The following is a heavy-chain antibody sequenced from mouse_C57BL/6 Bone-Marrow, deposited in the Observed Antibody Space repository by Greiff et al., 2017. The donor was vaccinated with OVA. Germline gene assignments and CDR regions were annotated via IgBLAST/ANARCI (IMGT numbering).Heavy chain of an antibody. J-gene: IGHJ3*01. D-gene: IGHD1-1*01. V-gene: IGHV1-26*01. CDR1: GYTFTDYY. Sequence: VQLQQSGPELVKPGASVKISCKASGYTFTDYYMNWVKQSHGKSLEWIGDINPNNGGTSYNQKFKGKATLTVDKSSSTAYMELRSLTSEDSAVYYCARLPLYDYYEGFAYWGQGTLVTVSA. CDR3: ARLPLYDYYEGFAY. CDR2: INPNNGGT.